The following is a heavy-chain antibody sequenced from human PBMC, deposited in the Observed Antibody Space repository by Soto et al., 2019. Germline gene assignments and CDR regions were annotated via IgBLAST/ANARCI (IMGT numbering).Heavy chain of an antibody. CDR3: ARDRDYYGSGSFYGMDV. CDR1: GGTFSSYA. CDR2: IIPIFGTA. D-gene: IGHD3-10*01. V-gene: IGHV1-69*13. Sequence: SVKVSCKASGGTFSSYAISWVRQAPGQGLEWMGGIIPIFGTANYAQKFQGRVTITADESTSTAYMELSSLRSEDTAVYYCARDRDYYGSGSFYGMDVPGQTTTVTVSS. J-gene: IGHJ6*02.